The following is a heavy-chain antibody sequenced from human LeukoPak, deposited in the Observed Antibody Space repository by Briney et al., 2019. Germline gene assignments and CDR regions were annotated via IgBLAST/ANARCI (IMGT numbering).Heavy chain of an antibody. CDR1: GFTFSTYW. CDR2: IKSDGST. Sequence: PRGSLRLSCAASGFTFSTYWMHWVRQAPGKGLVWASRIKSDGSTNYADSVKGRFTISRDNAKNTVSLQMNSLRPEDTGVYYCARAPSEIGGYYPEYFRHWGQGTLVTVSS. V-gene: IGHV3-74*01. D-gene: IGHD3-22*01. CDR3: ARAPSEIGGYYPEYFRH. J-gene: IGHJ1*01.